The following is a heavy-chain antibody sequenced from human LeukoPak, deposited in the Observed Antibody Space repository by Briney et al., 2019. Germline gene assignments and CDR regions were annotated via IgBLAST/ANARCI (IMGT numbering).Heavy chain of an antibody. CDR3: AKDTYYDFWSAHNWFDP. D-gene: IGHD3-3*01. J-gene: IGHJ5*02. V-gene: IGHV3-23*01. Sequence: PGGSLRLSCAASGFTFSSYAMSWVRQAPGKGLEWVSAISATGGSTYYADSVKGRFTISRDNSKNTLYLQMNSLRAEDTAVYYCAKDTYYDFWSAHNWFDPWGQGTLVTVSS. CDR2: ISATGGST. CDR1: GFTFSSYA.